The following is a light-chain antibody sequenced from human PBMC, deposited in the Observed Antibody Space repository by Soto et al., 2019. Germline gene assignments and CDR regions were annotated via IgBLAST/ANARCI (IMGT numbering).Light chain of an antibody. V-gene: IGKV1-5*01. CDR3: QQYTNFPLT. Sequence: DIQMTQSPSTLSAPVGDRVTITCRASQSISSWLAWYQQKPGKAPKLLIHEASRLESGVPSRFSGSESGTEFTLTISGLHAEDSATYYCQQYTNFPLTFGGGTKVEIK. CDR1: QSISSW. CDR2: EAS. J-gene: IGKJ4*01.